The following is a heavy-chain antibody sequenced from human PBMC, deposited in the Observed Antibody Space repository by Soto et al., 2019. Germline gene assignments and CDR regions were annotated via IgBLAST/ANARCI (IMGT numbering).Heavy chain of an antibody. CDR3: ARSYDSSGYLIEPNWFDP. J-gene: IGHJ5*02. V-gene: IGHV4-30-2*01. D-gene: IGHD3-22*01. CDR1: GGSISSGGYS. Sequence: QLQLQESGSGLVKPSQTLSLTCAVSGGSISSGGYSWSWIRQPPGNGLEWIGYIYHSGSTYYNPSLKSRVTISVDRAKNQFSLKLRSVTAADTAVYYCARSYDSSGYLIEPNWFDPWGQGTLVTVSS. CDR2: IYHSGST.